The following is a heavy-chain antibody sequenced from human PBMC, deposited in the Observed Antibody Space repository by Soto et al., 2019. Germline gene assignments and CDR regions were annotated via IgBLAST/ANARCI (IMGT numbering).Heavy chain of an antibody. V-gene: IGHV4-59*01. CDR3: ARDRPEEFGESYYYYYYMDV. CDR2: IYYSGST. J-gene: IGHJ6*03. D-gene: IGHD3-10*01. CDR1: GGSISSYY. Sequence: SETLSLTCTVSGGSISSYYWSWIRQPPGKGLEWIGSIYYSGSTNYNPSLKSRVTISVDTSKNQFSLKLSSVTAADTAVYYCARDRPEEFGESYYYYYYMDVWGKGTTVTVSS.